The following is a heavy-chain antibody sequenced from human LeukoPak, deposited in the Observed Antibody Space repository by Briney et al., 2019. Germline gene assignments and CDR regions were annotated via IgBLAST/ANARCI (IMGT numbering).Heavy chain of an antibody. Sequence: GGSLRLSCAASGFTFSSYSMNWVRQAPGKGLEWVSSISGSSSYIYYADSVKGRFTISRDNAKNSLYLQMNSLRAEDTAVYYCARDGWVDTAMVHNWFDPWGQGTLVTVSS. D-gene: IGHD5-18*01. J-gene: IGHJ5*02. CDR1: GFTFSSYS. V-gene: IGHV3-21*01. CDR2: ISGSSSYI. CDR3: ARDGWVDTAMVHNWFDP.